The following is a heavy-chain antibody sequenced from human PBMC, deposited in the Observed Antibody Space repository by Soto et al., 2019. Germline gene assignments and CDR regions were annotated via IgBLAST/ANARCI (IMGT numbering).Heavy chain of an antibody. D-gene: IGHD3-9*01. V-gene: IGHV1-18*01. CDR1: GYSITSNG. CDR3: ARDLYDILTGYSVISVFDF. J-gene: IGHJ4*02. Sequence: APVKPSWEAPGYSITSNGRWSLQQAHGKGLEWMGWISAYNGNTNYAQKLQGRVTMTTDTSTSTAYMELRSLRSDDTAVYYCARDLYDILTGYSVISVFDFWGQGTLVTVSS. CDR2: ISAYNGNT.